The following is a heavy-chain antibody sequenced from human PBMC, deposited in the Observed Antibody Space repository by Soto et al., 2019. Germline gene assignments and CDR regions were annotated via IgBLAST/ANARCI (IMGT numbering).Heavy chain of an antibody. CDR3: ARREDTAMIPYWYFDL. CDR1: GFSFSSYR. J-gene: IGHJ2*01. V-gene: IGHV3-21*01. D-gene: IGHD5-18*01. CDR2: ISDISSHT. Sequence: EVQLVESGGGLVKPGGSLRLSCAASGFSFSSYRMNWVRQAPGKGLEWVSTISDISSHTYYADSVKGRFTISRDNAENSLYLEMNSLRAEDTAVYYCARREDTAMIPYWYFDLWGRGTLVTVSS.